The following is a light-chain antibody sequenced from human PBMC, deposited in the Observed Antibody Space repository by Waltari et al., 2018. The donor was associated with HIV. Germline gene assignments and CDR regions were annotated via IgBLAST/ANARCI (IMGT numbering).Light chain of an antibody. CDR3: AAWDDSLSVVV. CDR1: SSNIGSNY. CDR2: RNN. Sequence: QSVLTQPPSAPGTPGQRVTISCSGSSSNIGSNYVPWYQQLPGTAPKLLIYRNNQRPSGVPDRFSGSKSGTSASLAISGLRSEDEADYYCAAWDDSLSVVVFGGGTKLTVL. J-gene: IGLJ2*01. V-gene: IGLV1-47*01.